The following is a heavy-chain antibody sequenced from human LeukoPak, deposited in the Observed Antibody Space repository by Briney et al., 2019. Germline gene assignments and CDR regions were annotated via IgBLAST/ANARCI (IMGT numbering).Heavy chain of an antibody. J-gene: IGHJ5*02. CDR1: GFNFTNYG. CDR2: ISFHETNK. V-gene: IGHV3-30*18. D-gene: IGHD3-16*01. Sequence: GGSPRLSCVASGFNFTNYGMHWLRQAPGKGLEWVGVISFHETNKYYADSVRGRFTISRDSSKNTVFLQMNNLRIEDTAIYYCAKDKIGAINWFDPWGQGTLVTVSS. CDR3: AKDKIGAINWFDP.